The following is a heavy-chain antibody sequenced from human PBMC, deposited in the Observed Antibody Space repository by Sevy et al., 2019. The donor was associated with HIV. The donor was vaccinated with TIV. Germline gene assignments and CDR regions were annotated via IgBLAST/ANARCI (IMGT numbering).Heavy chain of an antibody. Sequence: GGSLRLSCAASGFTFSDYYMSWIRQAPGKGLEWVSCISSSGSTIYYADSVKGRFTISRDNAKNSLYLQMNSLRAEDTAVYYCARDYDFWSGYLINWFDPWGQGTLVTVSS. CDR3: ARDYDFWSGYLINWFDP. D-gene: IGHD3-3*01. CDR1: GFTFSDYY. V-gene: IGHV3-11*01. CDR2: ISSSGSTI. J-gene: IGHJ5*02.